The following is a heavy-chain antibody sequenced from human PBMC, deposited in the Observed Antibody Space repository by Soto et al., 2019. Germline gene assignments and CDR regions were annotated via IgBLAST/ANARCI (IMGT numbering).Heavy chain of an antibody. CDR2: ILVGGST. CDR3: EKETATSGGAFEI. CDR1: GFICSSYD. J-gene: IGHJ3*02. Sequence: PGGSLRLSCAVSGFICSSYDMSWVRQAPGKGLEWVSTILVGGSTHYEDAVKGRFTISRDTSKNTVYLQMNSLTAGDTAVYYCEKETATSGGAFEIYGQGTMVTVSS. D-gene: IGHD1-26*01. V-gene: IGHV3-23*01.